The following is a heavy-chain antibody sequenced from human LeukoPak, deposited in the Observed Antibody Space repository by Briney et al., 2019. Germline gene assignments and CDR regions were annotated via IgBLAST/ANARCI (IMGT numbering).Heavy chain of an antibody. V-gene: IGHV5-51*01. CDR2: IYPGDSDT. J-gene: IGHJ4*02. D-gene: IGHD2-15*01. CDR3: ARGGYCSGGSCPPRSFDY. CDR1: GYSFTSYW. Sequence: GESLKISCKGSGYSFTSYWIGWVRQIPGEGLEWMGIIYPGDSDTRYSPSFQGQVTISADKSISTAYLQWSSLKASDTAMYYCARGGYCSGGSCPPRSFDYWGQGTLVTVSS.